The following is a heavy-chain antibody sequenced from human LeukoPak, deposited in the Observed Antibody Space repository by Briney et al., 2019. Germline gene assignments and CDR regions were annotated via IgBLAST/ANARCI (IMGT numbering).Heavy chain of an antibody. D-gene: IGHD5-24*01. V-gene: IGHV3-7*01. CDR1: GFTFSSYW. J-gene: IGHJ4*02. CDR3: ARSKTRERPVDY. CDR2: IKEDESQK. Sequence: PGGSLRLSCAASGFTFSSYWMTWVRRAPGKGPEWVAHIKEDESQKYYVDSVKGRFTISRDNAKNSLYLQMNSLRGEDTAVHYCARSKTRERPVDYWGQGTLVTVSS.